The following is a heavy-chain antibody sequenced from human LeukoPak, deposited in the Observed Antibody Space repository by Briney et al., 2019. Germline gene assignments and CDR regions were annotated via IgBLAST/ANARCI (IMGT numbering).Heavy chain of an antibody. CDR2: ISSSSSYT. CDR3: AKDYITLVRGGGGLDV. Sequence: PGGSLRLSCAASGFTFSDYYMSWIRQAPGKGLEWVSYISSSSSYTNYADSVKGRFTISRDNAKNSLYLQMNSLRAEDTAVYYCAKDYITLVRGGGGLDVWGQGTTVTVSS. D-gene: IGHD3-10*01. V-gene: IGHV3-11*05. J-gene: IGHJ6*02. CDR1: GFTFSDYY.